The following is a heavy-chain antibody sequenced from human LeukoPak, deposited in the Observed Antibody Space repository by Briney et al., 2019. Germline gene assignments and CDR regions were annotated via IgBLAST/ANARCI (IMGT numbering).Heavy chain of an antibody. Sequence: HSGGSLRLSCSAYGFTFDDYAVSWFRQAPGKGLEWVGFIRSKAFGGTPEYAVSVRGRFTISRDDSKSIAYLQMNSLKTEDTAVYYCTRNTVTVHFDYWSQGTLVTVSS. CDR1: GFTFDDYA. CDR2: IRSKAFGGTP. D-gene: IGHD4-17*01. J-gene: IGHJ4*02. CDR3: TRNTVTVHFDY. V-gene: IGHV3-49*03.